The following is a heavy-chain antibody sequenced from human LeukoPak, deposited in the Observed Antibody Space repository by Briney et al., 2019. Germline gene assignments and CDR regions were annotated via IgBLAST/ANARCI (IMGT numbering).Heavy chain of an antibody. CDR2: INPNSGGT. CDR3: ARANYYGSGSRHYYYYYMDV. V-gene: IGHV1-2*02. D-gene: IGHD3-10*01. Sequence: ASVTVSFKASGYTFTDYYMHWVRQAPGQGLEWMGWINPNSGGTNYAQKFQGRVTMTRDTSISTAYMELGGLRSDDTAVYYCARANYYGSGSRHYYYYYMDVWGKGTTVTVSS. CDR1: GYTFTDYY. J-gene: IGHJ6*03.